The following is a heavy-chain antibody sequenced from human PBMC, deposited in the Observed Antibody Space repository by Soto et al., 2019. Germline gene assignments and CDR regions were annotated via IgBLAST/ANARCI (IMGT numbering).Heavy chain of an antibody. V-gene: IGHV3-23*01. CDR3: AKDRHDPRDYFHY. CDR1: WFTFSSSA. D-gene: IGHD3-3*01. J-gene: IGHJ4*02. CDR2: VSANGQGI. Sequence: PGRSLRLSCSASWFTFSSSAISWVRQAPGKGLEWVSAVSANGQGIYYADSVRGRFTISRDNSKNTVFLHMDSLSAEDTAVYYCAKDRHDPRDYFHYWGQGTMVTVSS.